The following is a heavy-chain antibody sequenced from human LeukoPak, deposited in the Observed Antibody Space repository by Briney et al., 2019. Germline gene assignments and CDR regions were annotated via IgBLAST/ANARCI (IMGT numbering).Heavy chain of an antibody. V-gene: IGHV3-23*01. Sequence: GGSLRLSCAVSGFTFSKYAMNWVRQGPGKELEWVSGIGASGGTTYYADSVQGRFTISRDNSKNTLYLQLNRLRAEDTGVYFCAKDLEAVAGTIVNDYWGQGTLVTVSS. CDR2: IGASGGTT. CDR3: AKDLEAVAGTIVNDY. D-gene: IGHD6-19*01. CDR1: GFTFSKYA. J-gene: IGHJ4*02.